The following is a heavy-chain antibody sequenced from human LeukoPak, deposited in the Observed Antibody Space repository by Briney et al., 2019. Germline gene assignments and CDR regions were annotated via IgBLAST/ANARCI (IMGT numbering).Heavy chain of an antibody. D-gene: IGHD1-26*01. CDR2: ISSGSSAI. CDR3: AKDLRYSGSPRAFDF. V-gene: IGHV3-21*04. CDR1: GFTFTTYS. Sequence: TGGSLRLSCEASGFTFTTYSMTWVRQAPGKGLEWVSIISSGSSAIFSADALKGRFTISRDDAKNLLYLDMNSLRAEDTAVYYCAKDLRYSGSPRAFDFWGQGTMVTVSS. J-gene: IGHJ3*01.